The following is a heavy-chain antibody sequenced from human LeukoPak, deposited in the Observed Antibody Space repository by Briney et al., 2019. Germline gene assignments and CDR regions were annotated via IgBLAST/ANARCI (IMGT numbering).Heavy chain of an antibody. CDR1: GFTVSSNY. D-gene: IGHD6-13*01. CDR2: IYSGGST. Sequence: QPGGSLRLSCAASGFTVSSNYMSWVRQAPGKGLEWVSVIYSGGSTYYADSVKGRFTISRDNSKNTLYLQMNSLRAEDTAVYYCAKEAYSSSWSYFDYWGQGTLVTVSS. CDR3: AKEAYSSSWSYFDY. V-gene: IGHV3-53*01. J-gene: IGHJ4*02.